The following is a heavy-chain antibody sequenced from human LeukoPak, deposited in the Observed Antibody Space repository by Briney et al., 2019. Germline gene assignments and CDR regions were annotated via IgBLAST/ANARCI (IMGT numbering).Heavy chain of an antibody. CDR2: IYHSGST. CDR3: ARVRTYYYDSSGYLYYMDV. CDR1: GYSISSGYY. V-gene: IGHV4-38-2*02. Sequence: PSETLSLTCTVSGYSISSGYYWGWIRQPPGKGLEWIGSIYHSGSTYYNPSLKSRVTISVDTSKNQFSLKLSSVTAADTAVYYCARVRTYYYDSSGYLYYMDVWGKGTTVTVSS. J-gene: IGHJ6*03. D-gene: IGHD3-22*01.